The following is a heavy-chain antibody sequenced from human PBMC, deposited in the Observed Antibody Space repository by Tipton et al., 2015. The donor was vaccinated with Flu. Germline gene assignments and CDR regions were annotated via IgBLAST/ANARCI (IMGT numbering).Heavy chain of an antibody. Sequence: GLVKPSETLSLTCTVSGGSISSSSYYWGWIRQPPGKGLEWIGSIYYSGSTYYNPSLKSRVTISVDTSKNQFSLKLSSVTAADTAVYYCARELGGPKAFDIWGQGTMVTVSS. V-gene: IGHV4-39*07. CDR2: IYYSGST. CDR1: GGSISSSSYY. D-gene: IGHD1-26*01. J-gene: IGHJ3*02. CDR3: ARELGGPKAFDI.